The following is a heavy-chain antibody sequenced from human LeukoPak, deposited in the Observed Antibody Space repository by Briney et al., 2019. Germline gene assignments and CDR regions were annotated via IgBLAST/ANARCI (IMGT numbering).Heavy chain of an antibody. D-gene: IGHD5-18*01. CDR3: ARGPPNGYSYGPFEY. V-gene: IGHV4-34*01. J-gene: IGHJ4*02. CDR2: IDHSGDT. Sequence: SETLSLTCAVSNGSFNLYYWAWIRQTLGKGLEWIGEIDHSGDTNYNPSFQSRVTMSVDTSKKHFSLRLKSVTGADTAVYYCARGPPNGYSYGPFEYWDQGALATVSS. CDR1: NGSFNLYY.